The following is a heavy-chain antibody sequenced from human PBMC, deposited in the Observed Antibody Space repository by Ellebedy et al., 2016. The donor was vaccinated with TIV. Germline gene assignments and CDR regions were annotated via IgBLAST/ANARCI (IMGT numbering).Heavy chain of an antibody. Sequence: GESLKISCAASGFIFSNYWMTWVRQAPGKGLEWVSAISDSADITYYADSVKGRFTVSRDNSQNTLYLQMTSLRVDDTAVYYCATDPDGVYGDTSAYWGRGTLVTVSS. CDR1: GFIFSNYW. J-gene: IGHJ4*02. V-gene: IGHV3-23*01. D-gene: IGHD4-17*01. CDR2: ISDSADIT. CDR3: ATDPDGVYGDTSAY.